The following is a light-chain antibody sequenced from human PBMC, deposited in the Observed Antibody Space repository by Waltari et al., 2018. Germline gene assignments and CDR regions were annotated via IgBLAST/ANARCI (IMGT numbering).Light chain of an antibody. CDR3: AAWDDSLNVWV. CDR1: NSNIGNNP. CDR2: INN. V-gene: IGLV1-44*01. Sequence: QSVLTQPPSASGTPGHRVAISCSGTNSNIGNNPVSWYQQLPGTAPKLLIFINNQRPSGVPDPCSASKSGTSASRAIIGLQSDDEADYYCAAWDDSLNVWVFGGGTKVTVL. J-gene: IGLJ3*02.